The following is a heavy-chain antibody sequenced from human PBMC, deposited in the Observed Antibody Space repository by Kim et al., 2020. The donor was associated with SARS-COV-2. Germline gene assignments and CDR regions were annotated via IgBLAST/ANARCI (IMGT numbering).Heavy chain of an antibody. D-gene: IGHD5-12*01. CDR3: ARARYEIPAKRYYYMDV. Sequence: SETLSLTCAVYGGSFSGYYWSWIRQPPGKGLEWIGEINHSGSTNYNPSLKSRVTISVDTSKNQFSLKLSSVTAADTAVYYCARARYEIPAKRYYYMDVWGKGTTVTVSS. V-gene: IGHV4-34*01. J-gene: IGHJ6*03. CDR2: INHSGST. CDR1: GGSFSGYY.